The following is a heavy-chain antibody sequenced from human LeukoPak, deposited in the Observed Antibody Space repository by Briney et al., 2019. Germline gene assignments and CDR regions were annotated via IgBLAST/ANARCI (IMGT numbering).Heavy chain of an antibody. Sequence: SETLSLTCTVSGGSISSYYWSWIRQLPGKGLEWIGYIYYSGSTNYNPSLKSRVAISVDTSKNQFSLKLSSVTAADTAVYYCARDGLIGFDPWGQGTLVTVSS. CDR2: IYYSGST. CDR1: GGSISSYY. V-gene: IGHV4-59*01. J-gene: IGHJ5*02. CDR3: ARDGLIGFDP.